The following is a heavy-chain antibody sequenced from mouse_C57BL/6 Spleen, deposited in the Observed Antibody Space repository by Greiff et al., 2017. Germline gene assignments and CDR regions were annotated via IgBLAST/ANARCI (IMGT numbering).Heavy chain of an antibody. CDR2: IDPENGDT. J-gene: IGHJ2*01. CDR1: GFNIKDDY. V-gene: IGHV14-4*01. Sequence: VQLQQSGAELVRPGASVKLSCTASGFNIKDDYMHWVKQRPEQGLEWIGWIDPENGDTEYASKFLGKATITADTSSNTAYLQLSSLTSEDTAVYYCTTGYSNYGYWGQGTTLTVSS. D-gene: IGHD2-5*01. CDR3: TTGYSNYGY.